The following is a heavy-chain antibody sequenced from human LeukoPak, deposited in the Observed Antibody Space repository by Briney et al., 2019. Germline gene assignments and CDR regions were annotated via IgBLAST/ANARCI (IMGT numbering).Heavy chain of an antibody. CDR3: AREVPVYDILTHKYYFDY. Sequence: GASVKVSCKASGYTFTSYGISWVRQAPGQGLEWMGWISAYNGNTNYAQKLQGRVTMTTDTSTSTAYMELRSLRSDDTAVYYCAREVPVYDILTHKYYFDYWGQGTLVTVSS. CDR2: ISAYNGNT. D-gene: IGHD3-9*01. J-gene: IGHJ4*02. V-gene: IGHV1-18*01. CDR1: GYTFTSYG.